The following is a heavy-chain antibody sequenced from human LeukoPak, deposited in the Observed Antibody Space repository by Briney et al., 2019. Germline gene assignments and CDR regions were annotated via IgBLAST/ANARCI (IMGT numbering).Heavy chain of an antibody. CDR2: INNSGGGT. J-gene: IGHJ4*02. D-gene: IGHD5-12*01. CDR1: GGSFSGYY. V-gene: IGHV3-23*01. Sequence: ETLSLTCAVYGGSFSGYYWSWVRQAPGKGLEWVSAINNSGGGTFYADSVKGRFTISRDNSKNTLYLQMSSLRADDTAVYYCARTLSGYDYWGQGTLVTVSS. CDR3: ARTLSGYDY.